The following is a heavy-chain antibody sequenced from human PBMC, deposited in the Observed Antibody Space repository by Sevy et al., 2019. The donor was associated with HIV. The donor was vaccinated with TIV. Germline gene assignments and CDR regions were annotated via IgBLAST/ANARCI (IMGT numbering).Heavy chain of an antibody. CDR1: AFTFSDYY. CDR3: AREAAARRGYSYDY. Sequence: GGSLRLSCAASAFTFSDYYMNWIRQAPGKGLEWVAYITPSGGVQIADSVEGRFTVSRDNANNSLYLQMNSLRAEDTAVYYCAREAAARRGYSYDYWGQGTLVTVSS. D-gene: IGHD5-18*01. CDR2: ITPSGGV. V-gene: IGHV3-11*01. J-gene: IGHJ4*02.